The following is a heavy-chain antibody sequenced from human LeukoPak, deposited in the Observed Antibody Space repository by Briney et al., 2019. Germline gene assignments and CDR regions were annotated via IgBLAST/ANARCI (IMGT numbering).Heavy chain of an antibody. CDR2: IWYGGSNK. CDR3: AKEEVPAPRGGHFDL. D-gene: IGHD2-2*01. Sequence: QPGRSLRLSCAASGFTFSSYGMHWVRQAPGKGLEWVAVIWYGGSNKYYADSVKGRFTISRDNSKNTLYLQMNSLRAEDTAVYYCAKEEVPAPRGGHFDLWGRGTLVTVSS. CDR1: GFTFSSYG. V-gene: IGHV3-30*18. J-gene: IGHJ2*01.